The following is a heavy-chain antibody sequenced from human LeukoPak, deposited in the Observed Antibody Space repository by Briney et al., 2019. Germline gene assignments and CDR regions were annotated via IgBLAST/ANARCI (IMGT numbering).Heavy chain of an antibody. CDR2: MNPNSGNT. J-gene: IGHJ4*02. CDR3: ARSPKLRLGELSLWVDY. Sequence: ASVKVSCKASGYTFTSYDINWVRQATGQGLEWMGWMNPNSGNTGYAQKFQGRVTMTRDTSISTAYMELSSLRSEDTAVYCCARSPKLRLGELSLWVDYWGQGTLVTVSS. V-gene: IGHV1-8*01. CDR1: GYTFTSYD. D-gene: IGHD3-16*02.